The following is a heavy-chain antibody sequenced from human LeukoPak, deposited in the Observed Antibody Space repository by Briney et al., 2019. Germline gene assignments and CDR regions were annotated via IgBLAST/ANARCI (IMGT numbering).Heavy chain of an antibody. CDR3: ARAFEYSSSSGAFDI. V-gene: IGHV1-2*02. CDR1: GYTFTGYY. CDR2: INPNSGGT. D-gene: IGHD6-6*01. Sequence: GASVRVSCTASGYTFTGYYMHWVRQAPGQGLEWMGWINPNSGGTNYAQKFQGRVTMTRDTSISTAYMELSRLRSDDTAVYYCARAFEYSSSSGAFDIWGQGTMVTVSS. J-gene: IGHJ3*02.